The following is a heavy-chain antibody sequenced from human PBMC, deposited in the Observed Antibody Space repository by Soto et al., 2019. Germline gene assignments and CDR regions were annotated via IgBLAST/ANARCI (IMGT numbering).Heavy chain of an antibody. CDR2: ISSSGSTI. CDR3: GRVGRDAYKSIDASDS. CDR1: GFTFSRYE. V-gene: IGHV3-48*03. D-gene: IGHD1-1*01. Sequence: SRRLAGAAWGFTFSRYEMNWVSQAPGKGLGGVSYISSSGSTIYYADSVKGRFTISRENAKNSLYLQMNSLRAEDTAIYDCGRVGRDAYKSIDASDSWGQGTMVTVS. J-gene: IGHJ3*02.